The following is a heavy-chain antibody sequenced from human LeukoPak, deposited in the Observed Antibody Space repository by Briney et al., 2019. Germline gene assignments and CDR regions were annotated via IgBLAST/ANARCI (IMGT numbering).Heavy chain of an antibody. J-gene: IGHJ4*02. CDR2: ISAYNGNT. CDR3: ARAYYDSNRLYFDY. Sequence: ASVMVSCKASAYTFTDYYMHWVRQAPGQGLEWMGWISAYNGNTNYAQKLQGRVTMTTDTSTSTAYMELRSLRSDDTAVYYCARAYYDSNRLYFDYWGQGTLVTVSS. D-gene: IGHD3-22*01. CDR1: AYTFTDYY. V-gene: IGHV1-18*04.